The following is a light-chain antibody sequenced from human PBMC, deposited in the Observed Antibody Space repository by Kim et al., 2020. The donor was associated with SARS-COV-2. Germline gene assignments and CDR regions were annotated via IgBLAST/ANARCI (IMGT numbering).Light chain of an antibody. V-gene: IGLV3-1*01. Sequence: SVSQGQTASITCSGDKLGDKYACWYHQKPGQSPVLVIYQDSKRPSGIPERFSGSNSGNTATLTISGTQAMDEADYYCQAWDSSTVVFGGGTKLTVL. CDR1: KLGDKY. CDR2: QDS. CDR3: QAWDSSTVV. J-gene: IGLJ2*01.